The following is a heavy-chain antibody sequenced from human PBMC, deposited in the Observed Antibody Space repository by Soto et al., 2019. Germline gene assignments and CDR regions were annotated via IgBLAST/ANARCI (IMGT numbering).Heavy chain of an antibody. V-gene: IGHV3-11*01. J-gene: IGHJ4*02. D-gene: IGHD3-22*01. CDR2: ISSSGSTI. CDR1: GFTFSDYY. Sequence: PGGSLRLSCAASGFTFSDYYMSWIRQAPGKGLEWVSYISSSGSTIYYADSVKGRFTISRDNAKNSLYLQMNSLRAEDTAVYYCAKDPSYDSAGYFDYWGQGTLVTVSS. CDR3: AKDPSYDSAGYFDY.